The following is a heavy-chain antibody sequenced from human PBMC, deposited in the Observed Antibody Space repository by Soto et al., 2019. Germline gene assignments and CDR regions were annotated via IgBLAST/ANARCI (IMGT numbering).Heavy chain of an antibody. CDR1: GGSVNSGSYY. CDR2: VYYSGST. J-gene: IGHJ4*02. D-gene: IGHD6-13*01. Sequence: QVQLHESGPGLVKPSETLSLTCTVSGGSVNSGSYYWSWIRQPPGKGLEWLASVYYSGSTNYNPSLKSRVSISVDTSKNQFSREVNSVTAADTAVYYCARAHSSSWFVFDYWGQGTLVTVSS. V-gene: IGHV4-61*01. CDR3: ARAHSSSWFVFDY.